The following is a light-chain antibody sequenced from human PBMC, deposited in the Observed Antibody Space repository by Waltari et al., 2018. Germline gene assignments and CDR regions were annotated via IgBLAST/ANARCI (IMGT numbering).Light chain of an antibody. CDR2: DVN. CDR3: CSYAGSYTFV. V-gene: IGLV2-11*01. CDR1: SRDVGGYNY. Sequence: QSALTQPRSVSGSPGQSVTISCTGTSRDVGGYNYVPWYQQHPGKAPKFMIYDVNKRPSGVPDRFSGSKSGNTASLTISGLQAEDEADYYCCSYAGSYTFVFGGGTKLTVL. J-gene: IGLJ2*01.